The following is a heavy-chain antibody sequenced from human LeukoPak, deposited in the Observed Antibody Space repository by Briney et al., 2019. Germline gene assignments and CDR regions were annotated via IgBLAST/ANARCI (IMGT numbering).Heavy chain of an antibody. J-gene: IGHJ4*02. CDR1: GYTFTGYY. CDR2: INPNSGGT. V-gene: IGHV1-2*02. D-gene: IGHD3-3*01. CDR3: ARVLGPIFGVVRYHVLDY. Sequence: ASVKVSCKASGYTFTGYYMHWVRQAPGQGLEWMGWINPNSGGTNYAQKFQGRVTMTRDTSISTAHMEPSRLRSDDTAVYYCARVLGPIFGVVRYHVLDYWGQGTLVTVSS.